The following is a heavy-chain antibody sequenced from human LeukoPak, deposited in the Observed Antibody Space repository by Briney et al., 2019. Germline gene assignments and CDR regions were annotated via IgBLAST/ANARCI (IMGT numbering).Heavy chain of an antibody. CDR3: AKDSSGWPLFDY. Sequence: PGRSLRLSCAASGFTFDDYAMHWVRQAPGKGLEWVSGISWNSYSIGYADSVKGRFTISRDNAKNSLYLQMNSLSAEDMAFYYCAKDSSGWPLFDYWGQGTLVTVSS. J-gene: IGHJ4*02. V-gene: IGHV3-9*03. CDR2: ISWNSYSI. CDR1: GFTFDDYA. D-gene: IGHD6-19*01.